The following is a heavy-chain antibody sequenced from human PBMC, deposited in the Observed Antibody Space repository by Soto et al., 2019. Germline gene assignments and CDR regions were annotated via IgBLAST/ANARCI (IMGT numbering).Heavy chain of an antibody. V-gene: IGHV1-69*13. CDR3: ARALRGIVGATVYYYYYGMDV. CDR1: GGTFSSYA. CDR2: IIPIFGTA. Sequence: ASVKVSCKASGGTFSSYAISWVRQAPGQGLEWMGGIIPIFGTANYAQKFQGRVTITADESTSTAYMELSSLRSEDTAVYYCARALRGIVGATVYYYYYGMDVWGQGTTVTVSS. D-gene: IGHD1-26*01. J-gene: IGHJ6*02.